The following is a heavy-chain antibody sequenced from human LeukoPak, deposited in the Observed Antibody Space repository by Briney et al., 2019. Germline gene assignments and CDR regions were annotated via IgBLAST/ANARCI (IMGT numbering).Heavy chain of an antibody. Sequence: SETLSLTCTVSGVSISSSSFYWGWIRQPPGKGLEWIGGISSSGSTYYNPSLKSRVTISVDTSNNQFSLNVSSVTAADTAVYYCTREVRSAWASFDPWGQGTLVIVSS. CDR2: ISSSGST. CDR1: GVSISSSSFY. V-gene: IGHV4-39*07. CDR3: TREVRSAWASFDP. D-gene: IGHD1-26*01. J-gene: IGHJ5*02.